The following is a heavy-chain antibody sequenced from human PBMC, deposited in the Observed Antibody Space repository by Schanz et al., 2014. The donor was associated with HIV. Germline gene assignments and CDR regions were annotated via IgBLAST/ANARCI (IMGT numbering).Heavy chain of an antibody. Sequence: QVQLVESGGGVVQPGGSLRLSCAASGFTFSSYGMYWVRQAPGKGLEGVAVISHDGSKKYYADSVRGRITISRDNSKNTLYLQMNSLRADDTAVYYCAKGWRGYSISSLVDYWGQGSLVTVSS. D-gene: IGHD6-6*01. CDR2: ISHDGSKK. V-gene: IGHV3-30*18. CDR1: GFTFSSYG. J-gene: IGHJ4*02. CDR3: AKGWRGYSISSLVDY.